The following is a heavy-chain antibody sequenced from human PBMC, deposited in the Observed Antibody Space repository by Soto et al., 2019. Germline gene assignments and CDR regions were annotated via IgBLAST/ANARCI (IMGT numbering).Heavy chain of an antibody. CDR2: IYHSGST. J-gene: IGHJ4*02. CDR1: GGSISSGGYS. CDR3: ARAVSSGWYLDYFDY. V-gene: IGHV4-30-2*01. D-gene: IGHD6-19*01. Sequence: QLQLQESGSGLVKPSQTLSLTCAVSGGSISSGGYSWSWIRQPPGKGLEWIGYIYHSGSTYYNPSLKSRVTISVDRSKNQFSLKLSSVTAADTAVYYCARAVSSGWYLDYFDYWGQGTLVTVSS.